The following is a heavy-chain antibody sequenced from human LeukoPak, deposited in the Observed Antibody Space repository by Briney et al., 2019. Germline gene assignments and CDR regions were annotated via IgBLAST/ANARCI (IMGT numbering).Heavy chain of an antibody. CDR2: IYHSGST. CDR3: ARVLRSPGAGAFDI. D-gene: IGHD7-27*01. CDR1: GYSISSGYY. V-gene: IGHV4-38-2*02. Sequence: PSESLSLTCTVSGYSISSGYYWGWIRQPPGKGLEWIGSIYHSGSTYYNPSLKSRVTISVDTSKNQFSLKLSSVTAADTAVYYCARVLRSPGAGAFDIWGQGTMVTVSS. J-gene: IGHJ3*02.